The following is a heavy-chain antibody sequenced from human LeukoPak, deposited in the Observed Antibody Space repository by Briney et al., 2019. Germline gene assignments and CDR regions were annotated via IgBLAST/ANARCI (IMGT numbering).Heavy chain of an antibody. V-gene: IGHV1-46*01. CDR2: INPSGGST. CDR1: GYTFSSYG. Sequence: ASVKVSCKASGYTFSSYGISWVRQAPGQGLEWMGIINPSGGSTNYAQKFQGRVTMTRDTSTSTVYMELSSLRSEDTAVYYCTRETSSRYFDYWGQGTLVTVSS. J-gene: IGHJ4*02. CDR3: TRETSSRYFDY.